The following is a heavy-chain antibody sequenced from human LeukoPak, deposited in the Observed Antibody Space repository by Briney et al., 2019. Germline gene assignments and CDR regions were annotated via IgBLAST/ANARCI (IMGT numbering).Heavy chain of an antibody. Sequence: GGSLRLSCAASGFNFNSYGMHWVRQAPGKGLEWVSTISGSGGSTYYADSVKGRFTISRDNSKNTLSLQMNSLRAEDTAVYYCAKSGLVTAIRSYFDYWGQGTLVTVSS. CDR3: AKSGLVTAIRSYFDY. V-gene: IGHV3-23*01. CDR1: GFNFNSYG. CDR2: ISGSGGST. D-gene: IGHD2-21*02. J-gene: IGHJ4*02.